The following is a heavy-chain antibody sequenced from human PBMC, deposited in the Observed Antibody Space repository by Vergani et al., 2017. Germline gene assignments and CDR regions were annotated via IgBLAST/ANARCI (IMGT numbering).Heavy chain of an antibody. D-gene: IGHD6-13*01. CDR2: ISSSSSYI. J-gene: IGHJ3*02. V-gene: IGHV3-21*01. Sequence: EVQLVESGGGLVKPGGSLRLSCAASGFTFSSYSMNWVRQAQGKGLEWVSYISSSSSYIYYADSVKCRFTISRDNAKNSLYLQMNSLRAEDTAVYYCARSLSIAAAHDAFDIWGQGTMVTVSS. CDR1: GFTFSSYS. CDR3: ARSLSIAAAHDAFDI.